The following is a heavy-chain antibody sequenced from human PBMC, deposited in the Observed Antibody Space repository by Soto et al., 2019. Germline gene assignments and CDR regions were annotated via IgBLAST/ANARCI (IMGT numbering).Heavy chain of an antibody. CDR2: INAGNGNT. CDR3: AREESIAAAGSAYNWFDP. CDR1: GYTFTSYA. D-gene: IGHD6-13*01. J-gene: IGHJ5*02. V-gene: IGHV1-3*01. Sequence: ASVKVSCKASGYTFTSYAMHWVRQAPGQRLEWMGWINAGNGNTKYSQKFQGRVTITRDTSASTAYMELSSLRSEDTAVYYCAREESIAAAGSAYNWFDPWGQGTLVT.